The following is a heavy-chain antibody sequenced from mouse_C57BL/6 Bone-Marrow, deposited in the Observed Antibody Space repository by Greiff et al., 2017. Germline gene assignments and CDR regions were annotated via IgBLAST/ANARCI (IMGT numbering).Heavy chain of an antibody. CDR2: ISDGGSYT. CDR3: ARGYYDYSGFAY. Sequence: EVKLVESGGGLVKPGGSLKLSCAASGFTFSSYAMSWVRQTPEKRLEWVATISDGGSYTYYPDNVKGRFTISRDNAKNNLYLQMSHLKSEDTAMYYCARGYYDYSGFAYWGQGTLVTVSA. V-gene: IGHV5-4*03. D-gene: IGHD2-4*01. J-gene: IGHJ3*01. CDR1: GFTFSSYA.